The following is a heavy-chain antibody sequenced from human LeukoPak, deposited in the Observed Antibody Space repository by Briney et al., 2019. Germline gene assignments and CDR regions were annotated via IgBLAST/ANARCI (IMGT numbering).Heavy chain of an antibody. CDR3: TRDSMVRGVMIPPPPTIDY. V-gene: IGHV3-49*03. Sequence: GGSLRLSCTASGFTFGDYAMSWFRQAPGKGLEWVGFIRSKAYGGTTEYAASVKGRFTISRDDSKSIAYLQMNSLKTEDTAVYYCTRDSMVRGVMIPPPPTIDYWGQGTLVTVSS. D-gene: IGHD3-10*01. J-gene: IGHJ4*02. CDR1: GFTFGDYA. CDR2: IRSKAYGGTT.